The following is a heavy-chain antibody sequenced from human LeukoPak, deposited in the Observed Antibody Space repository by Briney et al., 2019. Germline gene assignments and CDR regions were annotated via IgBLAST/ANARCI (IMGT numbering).Heavy chain of an antibody. CDR1: GGAFTSNA. CDR3: ARDRQRIAAALDAFDI. V-gene: IGHV1-69*06. D-gene: IGHD6-13*01. J-gene: IGHJ3*02. CDR2: TVPIFGTA. Sequence: GKVSCTASGGAFTSNAIGWIGHAQAQGLGWMGGTVPIFGTANYAQAFQGRVTFTADKSTSTAYMELSSLRSKATAVYYCARDRQRIAAALDAFDIWGQGTMVTVSS.